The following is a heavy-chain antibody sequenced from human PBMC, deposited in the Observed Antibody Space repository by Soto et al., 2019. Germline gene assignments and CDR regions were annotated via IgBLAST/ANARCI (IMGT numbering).Heavy chain of an antibody. CDR1: GFTFNRYS. Sequence: AGSLRLSCAASGFTFNRYSMNWVRQAPGKGLEWVSSVTSSSSSMLYADSVKGRFTISRDDAKDSLFLQMNSLRADDTAVYYCAREADFASSGYVLDYWGQGTLVTVSS. CDR2: VTSSSSSM. D-gene: IGHD3-22*01. CDR3: AREADFASSGYVLDY. V-gene: IGHV3-21*01. J-gene: IGHJ4*02.